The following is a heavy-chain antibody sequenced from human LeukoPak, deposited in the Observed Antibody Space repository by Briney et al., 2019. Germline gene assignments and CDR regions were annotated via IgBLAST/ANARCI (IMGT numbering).Heavy chain of an antibody. J-gene: IGHJ5*02. V-gene: IGHV1-2*02. CDR3: ARDESSVGQPGGNWFDP. CDR1: GYIFTAYY. CDR2: IDCNSGGT. D-gene: IGHD1/OR15-1a*01. Sequence: ASVKVSCTASGYIFTAYYIHWVRQAPGQGLEWMGFIDCNSGGTYYAQKFRGRVTLTRDTAISTNYMELSSLTSDDTAVYYCARDESSVGQPGGNWFDPWGQGTLVTVSS.